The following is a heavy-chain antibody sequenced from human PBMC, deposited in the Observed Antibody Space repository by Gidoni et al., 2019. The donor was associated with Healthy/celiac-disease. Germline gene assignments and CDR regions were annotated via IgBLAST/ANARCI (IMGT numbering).Heavy chain of an antibody. V-gene: IGHV3-23*01. J-gene: IGHJ3*02. CDR2: ISGSGGST. CDR3: AKDANYSDEGCGAFDI. CDR1: GFTFSSYA. D-gene: IGHD4-4*01. Sequence: EVQLLESGGGLVQPGGSLRLPCAAAGFTFSSYAMSWVRQAPGKGLEWGSVISGSGGSTYYADPVKGRLTRSRDNSKNTLYLQMNSLRDEHTAVYYGAKDANYSDEGCGAFDIWGQGTMVTVSS.